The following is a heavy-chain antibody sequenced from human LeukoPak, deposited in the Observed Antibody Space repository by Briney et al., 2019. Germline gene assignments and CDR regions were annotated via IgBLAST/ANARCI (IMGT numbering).Heavy chain of an antibody. Sequence: ASVTVSCTASGYTFTSYAIHWVRQAPGQRLEWMGWINAGNGNTKYSQKFQGRVTITRDTSASTAYMELSSLRSEDTAVYYCARDFGFDSSSWYFDYWGQGTLVTVSS. CDR3: ARDFGFDSSSWYFDY. D-gene: IGHD6-13*01. V-gene: IGHV1-3*01. CDR2: INAGNGNT. CDR1: GYTFTSYA. J-gene: IGHJ4*02.